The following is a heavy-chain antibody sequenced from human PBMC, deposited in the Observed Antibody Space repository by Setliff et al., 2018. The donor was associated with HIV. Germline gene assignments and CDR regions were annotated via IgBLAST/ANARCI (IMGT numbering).Heavy chain of an antibody. V-gene: IGHV3-48*04. CDR2: IGSSNHGI. D-gene: IGHD3-10*01. CDR3: AQAQTSVSGSYYQYLQH. J-gene: IGHJ1*01. Sequence: PGGSLRLSCAASGFNFRSYGMTWVRQAPGKGLDWVALIGSSNHGIHYTASVQGRFTVSRDNANNLLFLQMNNLRVEDTAVYYCAQAQTSVSGSYYQYLQHWGQGTLVTVSS. CDR1: GFNFRSYG.